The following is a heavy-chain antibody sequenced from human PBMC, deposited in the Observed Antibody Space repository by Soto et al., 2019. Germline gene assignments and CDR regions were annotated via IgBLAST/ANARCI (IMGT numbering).Heavy chain of an antibody. CDR1: GFTFSSYA. V-gene: IGHV3-30-3*01. CDR2: ISYDGSNK. Sequence: GGSLRLSCAASGFTFSSYAMHWVRQAPGKGLEWVAVISYDGSNKYYADSVKGRFTISRDNSKNTLYLQMNSLRAEDTAVYYCARDGKVYSSSSPAFVDYWGQGTLVTVSS. J-gene: IGHJ4*02. D-gene: IGHD6-6*01. CDR3: ARDGKVYSSSSPAFVDY.